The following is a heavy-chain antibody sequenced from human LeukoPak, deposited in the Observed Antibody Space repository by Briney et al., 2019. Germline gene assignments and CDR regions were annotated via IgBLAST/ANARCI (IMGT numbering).Heavy chain of an antibody. D-gene: IGHD6-13*01. CDR3: ARQSSGIAATDKIDY. V-gene: IGHV3-11*04. J-gene: IGHJ4*02. CDR1: GFTFSDYY. Sequence: AGGSLRLSCAASGFTFSDYYMSWIRQAPGKGLEWVSYISSSGSTIYYADSVKGRFTISRDDAKESLYLQMNSLRAEDTAIYYCARQSSGIAATDKIDYWGQGALVTVSS. CDR2: ISSSGSTI.